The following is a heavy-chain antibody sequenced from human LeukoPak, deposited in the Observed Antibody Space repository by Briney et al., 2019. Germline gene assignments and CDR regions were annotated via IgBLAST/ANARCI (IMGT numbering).Heavy chain of an antibody. D-gene: IGHD6-13*01. CDR3: ARERYSSSWYGGRSYFDY. Sequence: GASVKVSCKASGYTFTGYYMHWVRQAPGQGLEWMGCINPSGGGTNYAQKFQGRVTMTRDTSISTAYMELNRLRSDDTAVYYCARERYSSSWYGGRSYFDYWGQGTLVTVSS. V-gene: IGHV1-2*02. CDR2: INPSGGGT. J-gene: IGHJ4*02. CDR1: GYTFTGYY.